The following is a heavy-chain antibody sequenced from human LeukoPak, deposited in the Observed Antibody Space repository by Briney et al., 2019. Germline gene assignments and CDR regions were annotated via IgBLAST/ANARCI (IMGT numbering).Heavy chain of an antibody. D-gene: IGHD3-3*01. Sequence: SETLSLTCTVSGGSISSYYWSWSRQPPGKGLEWIGYIYYSGSTNYNPSLKSRVTISVDTSKNQFSLKLSSVTAADTAVYYCARDRGRGEWLLWGQGTLVTVSS. V-gene: IGHV4-59*12. CDR2: IYYSGST. J-gene: IGHJ4*02. CDR3: ARDRGRGEWLL. CDR1: GGSISSYY.